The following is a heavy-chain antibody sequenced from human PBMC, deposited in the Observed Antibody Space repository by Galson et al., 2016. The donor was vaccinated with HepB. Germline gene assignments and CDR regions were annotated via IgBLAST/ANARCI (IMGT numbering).Heavy chain of an antibody. J-gene: IGHJ6*02. Sequence: SLRLSCAASGFSFSNYAMSWVRQAPGKGLEWVSGISDSGGNTYFADSVKGRFTISRDNSRNTLYLQMNSLSAEDTAVYYCATGGGRRSKYYGMDVWGHGTMVTVSS. D-gene: IGHD1-26*01. CDR3: ATGGGRRSKYYGMDV. CDR2: ISDSGGNT. V-gene: IGHV3-23*01. CDR1: GFSFSNYA.